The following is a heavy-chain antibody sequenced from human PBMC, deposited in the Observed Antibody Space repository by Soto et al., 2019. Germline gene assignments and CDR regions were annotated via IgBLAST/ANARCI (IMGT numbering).Heavy chain of an antibody. D-gene: IGHD1-20*01. V-gene: IGHV4-34*01. CDR3: ARDHTPRYNWNRLSWFET. J-gene: IGHJ5*02. CDR2: INHSGTT. CDR1: GGSFSGFY. Sequence: SETLSLTCAVYGGSFSGFYWSWIRQPPGKGLEWIGEINHSGTTNSNPSLKSRVTISVDTSKNQFSLKLSSVTAADTAVYYCARDHTPRYNWNRLSWFETWGQ.